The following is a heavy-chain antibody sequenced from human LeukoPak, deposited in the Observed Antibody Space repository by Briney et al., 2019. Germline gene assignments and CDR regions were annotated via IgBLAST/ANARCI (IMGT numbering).Heavy chain of an antibody. Sequence: GESLKISCKGSGYSFTTYWIAWVRQMPGKGLEWMGIIYPGDSDTKYSPSFQGQFNISADKSTTTAYLQWSSLKAADTAMYYCAGHFRVVGGDLDYWGQGTLVTVSS. J-gene: IGHJ4*02. V-gene: IGHV5-51*01. CDR3: AGHFRVVGGDLDY. D-gene: IGHD2-21*01. CDR2: IYPGDSDT. CDR1: GYSFTTYW.